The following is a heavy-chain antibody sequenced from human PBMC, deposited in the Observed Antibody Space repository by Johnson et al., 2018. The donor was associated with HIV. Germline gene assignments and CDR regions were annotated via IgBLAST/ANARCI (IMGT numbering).Heavy chain of an antibody. D-gene: IGHD4-11*01. V-gene: IGHV3-7*05. CDR3: ARDDDYSKVRAFDI. Sequence: EVQLVESGGGLVQPGGSLRLSCAASGFTFSNYWMNWVRQAPGKGLEWVANIKQDGSEKYYVDSVKGRFTISRDNAKNSLYLQMNSLRAEDTAVYYCARDDDYSKVRAFDIWGQGTMVTVSS. CDR2: IKQDGSEK. J-gene: IGHJ3*02. CDR1: GFTFSNYW.